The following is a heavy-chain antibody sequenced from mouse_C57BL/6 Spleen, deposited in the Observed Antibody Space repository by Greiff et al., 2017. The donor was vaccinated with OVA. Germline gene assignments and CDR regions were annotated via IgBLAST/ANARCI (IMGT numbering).Heavy chain of an antibody. V-gene: IGHV1-26*01. J-gene: IGHJ1*03. CDR3: AHGVTPDPFDV. D-gene: IGHD2-2*01. CDR2: INPNNGGT. CDR1: GYTFTDYY. Sequence: EVQLQQSGPELVKPGASVKISCKASGYTFTDYYMNWVKQSHGKSLEWIGDINPNNGGTSYNQKFKGKATLTVDKSSSTAYMELRSLTSEDSAVYYCAHGVTPDPFDVWGTGTTVTVSS.